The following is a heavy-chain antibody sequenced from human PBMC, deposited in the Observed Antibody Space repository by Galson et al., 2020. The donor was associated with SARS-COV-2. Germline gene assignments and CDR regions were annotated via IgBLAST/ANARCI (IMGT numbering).Heavy chain of an antibody. D-gene: IGHD6-25*01. V-gene: IGHV3-7*01. J-gene: IGHJ6*02. Sequence: GGSLRLSCAASGFTFSSYWMSWVRQAPGKGLEWVANIKQDGSEKYYVDSVKGRFTISRDNAKNSLYLQMNSLRAEDTAVYYCAREGVGQRVVRYYYYGMDVWGQGTTVTVSS. CDR1: GFTFSSYW. CDR3: AREGVGQRVVRYYYYGMDV. CDR2: IKQDGSEK.